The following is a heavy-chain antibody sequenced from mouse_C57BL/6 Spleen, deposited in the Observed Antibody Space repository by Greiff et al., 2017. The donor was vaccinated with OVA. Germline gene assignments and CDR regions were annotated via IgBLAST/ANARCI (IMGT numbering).Heavy chain of an antibody. CDR1: GYSITSGYY. D-gene: IGHD3-2*02. Sequence: EVKVEESGPGLVKPSQSLSLTCSVTGYSITSGYYWNWIRQFPGNKLEWMGYISYDGSNNYNPSLKNRISITRDTSKNQFFLKLNSVTTEDTATYYCASRQLRAMDYWGQGTSVTVSS. CDR3: ASRQLRAMDY. CDR2: ISYDGSN. V-gene: IGHV3-6*01. J-gene: IGHJ4*01.